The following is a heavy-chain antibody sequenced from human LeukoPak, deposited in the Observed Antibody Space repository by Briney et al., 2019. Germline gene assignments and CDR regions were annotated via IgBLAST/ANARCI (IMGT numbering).Heavy chain of an antibody. CDR2: ISGSGGST. V-gene: IGHV3-23*01. J-gene: IGHJ3*02. Sequence: GGSLRLSCEASGLNFSNYGMSWVRQAPGKGLEWVSAISGSGGSTYYADSVKGRFTISRDNSKNTLYLQMNSLRAEDTAVYYCAKDTSDGYGDAFDIWGQGTMVTVSS. D-gene: IGHD5-24*01. CDR1: GLNFSNYG. CDR3: AKDTSDGYGDAFDI.